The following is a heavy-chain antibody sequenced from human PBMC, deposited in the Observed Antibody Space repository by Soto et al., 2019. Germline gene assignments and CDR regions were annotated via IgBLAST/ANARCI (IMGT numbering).Heavy chain of an antibody. Sequence: ASVKVSCKASGYTFTSYYMHWVRQAPGQGIEWMGIMNPSAGSTSYAQKFQGRVTMTRDTSTSTVYMEVRSLRSEDTAVYYCASLRATGFDYWGQGTLVTVSS. CDR1: GYTFTSYY. J-gene: IGHJ4*02. V-gene: IGHV1-46*03. D-gene: IGHD7-27*01. CDR2: MNPSAGST. CDR3: ASLRATGFDY.